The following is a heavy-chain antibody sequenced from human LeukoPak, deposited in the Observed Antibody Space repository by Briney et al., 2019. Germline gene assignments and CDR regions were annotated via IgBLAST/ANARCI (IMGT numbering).Heavy chain of an antibody. D-gene: IGHD5-24*01. CDR1: GGSITSYY. Sequence: PSETLSLTCTVSGGSITSYYWSWTRQPPGKGLEWIGYIYYSGSTNYNPSLNSRVTISIDTSKNQFSLKLSSVTAADTAVYYCARIEMATTQDYYYYMDVWGKGTTVTVSS. CDR3: ARIEMATTQDYYYYMDV. V-gene: IGHV4-59*08. CDR2: IYYSGST. J-gene: IGHJ6*03.